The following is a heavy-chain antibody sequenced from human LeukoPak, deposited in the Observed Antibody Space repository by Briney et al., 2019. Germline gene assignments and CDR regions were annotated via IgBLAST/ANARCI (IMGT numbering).Heavy chain of an antibody. Sequence: PGGSLRLSCAASGFTFSDHYMSWIRQAPGKGLELVSYISSSGSPIYYADSVKGRFIVSRDNAKKSLYLRMNNLRAVGTAVYYCARDVVRGVSDYWGQGTLVTVSS. D-gene: IGHD3-10*01. CDR3: ARDVVRGVSDY. V-gene: IGHV3-11*04. CDR2: ISSSGSPI. CDR1: GFTFSDHY. J-gene: IGHJ4*02.